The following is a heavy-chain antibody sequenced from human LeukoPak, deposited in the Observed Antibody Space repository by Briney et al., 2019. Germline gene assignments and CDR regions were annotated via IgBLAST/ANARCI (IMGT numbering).Heavy chain of an antibody. V-gene: IGHV3-11*01. J-gene: IGHJ6*02. CDR3: ARDMVVVISATYYYYGMDV. D-gene: IGHD3-22*01. CDR2: ISSSGSTI. Sequence: GGSLRLSCAASGFTFSDYYMSWIRQAPGKGLEWVSYISSSGSTIYYADSVKGRFTISRDNAKNSLYLQMNSLRAEDTAVYYCARDMVVVISATYYYYGMDVWGQGTLVTVSS. CDR1: GFTFSDYY.